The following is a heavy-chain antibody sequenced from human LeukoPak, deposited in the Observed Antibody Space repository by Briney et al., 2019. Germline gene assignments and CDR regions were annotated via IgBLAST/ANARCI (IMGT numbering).Heavy chain of an antibody. D-gene: IGHD3-10*01. CDR2: ISWNSGSI. CDR1: GFTFDDYA. V-gene: IGHV3-9*01. J-gene: IGHJ6*02. Sequence: PGRSLRLSCAASGFTFDDYAMHWVRQAPGKGLEWVSGISWNSGSIGYADSVKGRFTISRDNAKNSLYLQMNSLRAEDTALYYCAKAPRPLWFGESQVDVWGQGTTVTVSS. CDR3: AKAPRPLWFGESQVDV.